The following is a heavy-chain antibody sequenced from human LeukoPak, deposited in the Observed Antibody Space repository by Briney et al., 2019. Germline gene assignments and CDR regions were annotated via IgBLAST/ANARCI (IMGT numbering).Heavy chain of an antibody. CDR1: GFTFSSYA. CDR2: ISYDGSNK. CDR3: ARDGYSSGWYVGWFDP. Sequence: LGGSLRLSCAASGFTFSSYAMHWVRQAPGKGLEWVAVISYDGSNKYYADSVKGRFTISRDNSKNTLYLQMNSLRAEDTAVYYCARDGYSSGWYVGWFDPWGQGTLVTVSS. D-gene: IGHD6-19*01. J-gene: IGHJ5*02. V-gene: IGHV3-30*04.